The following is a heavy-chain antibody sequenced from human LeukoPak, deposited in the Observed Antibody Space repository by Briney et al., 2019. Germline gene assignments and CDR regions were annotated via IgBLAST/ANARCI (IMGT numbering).Heavy chain of an antibody. Sequence: SETLSLTCAVYGGSFSGYYWSWIRQPPGKGLEWNGEINHSGSTNYNPSLKSRVTISVDTSKNQFSLKLSSVTAADTAVYYCARGDARHFDYWGQGTLVTVSS. CDR3: ARGDARHFDY. V-gene: IGHV4-34*01. D-gene: IGHD2-8*01. J-gene: IGHJ4*02. CDR2: INHSGST. CDR1: GGSFSGYY.